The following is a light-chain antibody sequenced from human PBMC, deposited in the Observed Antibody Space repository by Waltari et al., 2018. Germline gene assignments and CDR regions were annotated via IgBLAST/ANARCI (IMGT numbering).Light chain of an antibody. CDR3: CSCAGVTPYVL. Sequence: QSALTQPASVSGSPGQSFTISCAGRRSDVGTYDLFSWYQQHQAKDPQLIIYKFKKGRPRFPDLFSGSKSGNTAALTISGPHAADKADYYCCSCAGVTPYVLFGGGTKVNVL. J-gene: IGLJ2*01. CDR2: KFK. V-gene: IGLV2-23*02. CDR1: RSDVGTYDL.